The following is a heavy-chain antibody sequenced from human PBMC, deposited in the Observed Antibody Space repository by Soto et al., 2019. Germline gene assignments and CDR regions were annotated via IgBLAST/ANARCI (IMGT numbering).Heavy chain of an antibody. Sequence: QVQLVESGGGVVQPGRSLRLSCAASGFTFSSYGMHWVRQAPGKGLEWVVVIWYDGSNKYYADSVKGRFTISRDNSKNTLYLQMNSLRAEDTAVYYCARGRSSSLWNDYWGQGTLVTVSS. CDR3: ARGRSSSLWNDY. CDR2: IWYDGSNK. D-gene: IGHD6-6*01. CDR1: GFTFSSYG. V-gene: IGHV3-33*01. J-gene: IGHJ4*02.